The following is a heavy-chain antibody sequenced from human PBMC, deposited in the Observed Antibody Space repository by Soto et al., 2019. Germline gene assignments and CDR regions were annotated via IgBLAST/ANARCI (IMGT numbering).Heavy chain of an antibody. J-gene: IGHJ4*02. Sequence: VQLVQSGAEVREPGSSVKVSCKASGGTFNTSTITWVRQAPGQGLDYMGGVIPIYGPPYYARKFQGRVTITADVSTSTAYMVMTSLRSGDTAVYYCAGESALMTTVPLRHWGQGTLVTVSS. CDR3: AGESALMTTVPLRH. CDR2: VIPIYGPP. D-gene: IGHD4-17*01. V-gene: IGHV1-69*01. CDR1: GGTFNTST.